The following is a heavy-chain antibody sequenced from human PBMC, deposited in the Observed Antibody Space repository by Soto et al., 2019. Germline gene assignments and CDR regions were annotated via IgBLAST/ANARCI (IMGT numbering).Heavy chain of an antibody. CDR3: VSDRGYGHASVPYS. J-gene: IGHJ4*02. V-gene: IGHV3-30*03. D-gene: IGHD5-18*01. Sequence: QAHLVESGGGVVQPGRSLRLSCAASGFTFTSYGMHWVRQAPGTRLEWVAVISYDGGLQHYADSVKGRFTISRDNSKNMVLLQVNSLRDEDTAVYYCVSDRGYGHASVPYSWGQGTLVSVSS. CDR2: ISYDGGLQ. CDR1: GFTFTSYG.